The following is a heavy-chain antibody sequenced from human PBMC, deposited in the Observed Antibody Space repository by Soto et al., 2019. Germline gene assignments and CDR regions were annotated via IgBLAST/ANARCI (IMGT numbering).Heavy chain of an antibody. D-gene: IGHD2-2*01. J-gene: IGHJ6*02. CDR3: ERKQPAAIQGWAYAMDV. CDR1: RVRVYITD. CDR2: IYSGGST. V-gene: IGHV3-53*01. Sequence: SSAASRVRVYITDMIGVRKDKGKGLEWVSVIYSGGSTYYADSVKGRFTISRDNSKNTLYLQMNSLRADDTAVYYCERKQPAAIQGWAYAMDVWVQRTTV.